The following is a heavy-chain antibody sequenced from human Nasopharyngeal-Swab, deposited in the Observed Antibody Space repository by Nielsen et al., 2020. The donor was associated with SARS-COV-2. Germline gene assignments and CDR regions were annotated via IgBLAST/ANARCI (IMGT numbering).Heavy chain of an antibody. CDR3: ARVSSIGGTNDYDILTGYYWFDP. CDR2: INHSGST. V-gene: IGHV4-34*01. CDR1: GGSFSGYY. D-gene: IGHD3-9*01. Sequence: SETLSLTCAVYGGSFSGYYWSWIRQPPEKGLEWIGEINHSGSTNYNPSLKSRVTISVDTSKNQFSLKLSSVTAADTAVYYCARVSSIGGTNDYDILTGYYWFDPWGQGTLVTVSS. J-gene: IGHJ5*02.